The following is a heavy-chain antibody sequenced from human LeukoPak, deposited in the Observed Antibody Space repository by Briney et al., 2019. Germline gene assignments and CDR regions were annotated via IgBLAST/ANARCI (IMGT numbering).Heavy chain of an antibody. CDR2: IYHSGST. CDR1: GGSISSSNW. J-gene: IGHJ4*02. Sequence: PSETLSLTCTVSGGSISSSNWWSWVRQPPGKGLEWIGEIYHSGSTNYNPSLKSRVTISVDKSKNQFSLKLSSVTAADTAVYYCARTYYYDSSGYYYWGQGTLVTVSS. V-gene: IGHV4-4*02. CDR3: ARTYYYDSSGYYY. D-gene: IGHD3-22*01.